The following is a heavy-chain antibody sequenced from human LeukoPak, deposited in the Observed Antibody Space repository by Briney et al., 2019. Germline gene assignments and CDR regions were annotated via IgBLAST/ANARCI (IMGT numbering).Heavy chain of an antibody. CDR1: GGSMNSSSYY. V-gene: IGHV4-39*07. CDR2: VYYTGST. CDR3: ARDGSDAFDEIDL. Sequence: SETLSLTCSVSGGSMNSSSYYWAWIRQPPGKGLEWIGNVYYTGSTYYKSSLKSRVTISLDMPKNHFSLKLSSVTAADTAVYFCARDGSDAFDEIDLWGQGTLVTVSS. D-gene: IGHD3-9*01. J-gene: IGHJ4*02.